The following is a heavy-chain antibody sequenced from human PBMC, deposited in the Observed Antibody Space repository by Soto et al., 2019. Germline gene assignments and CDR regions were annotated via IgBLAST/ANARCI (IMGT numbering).Heavy chain of an antibody. V-gene: IGHV3-30*18. Sequence: GGSLRLSCAASGFTFSSYGMHWVRQAPGKGLEWVAVISYDGSNKYYADSVKGRFTISRDNSKNTLYLQMNSLRAEDTAVYYCAKDRYYYYGSGSYPHFDYWGQGTLVTVSS. J-gene: IGHJ4*02. CDR3: AKDRYYYYGSGSYPHFDY. D-gene: IGHD3-10*01. CDR1: GFTFSSYG. CDR2: ISYDGSNK.